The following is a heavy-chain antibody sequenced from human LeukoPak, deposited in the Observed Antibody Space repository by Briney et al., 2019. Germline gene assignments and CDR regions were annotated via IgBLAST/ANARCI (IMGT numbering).Heavy chain of an antibody. CDR3: ARLVKKAFGMDV. V-gene: IGHV4-59*08. Sequence: PSGTLFLTCTVSGDSISSYYWSWIRQPPGKGREWIGYIYYSGSTNYNPSLKSRVTISVDTSKKQFSLMLSSVTAADTAVYYCARLVKKAFGMDVWGQGTTVTVSS. J-gene: IGHJ6*02. D-gene: IGHD2-2*01. CDR1: GDSISSYY. CDR2: IYYSGST.